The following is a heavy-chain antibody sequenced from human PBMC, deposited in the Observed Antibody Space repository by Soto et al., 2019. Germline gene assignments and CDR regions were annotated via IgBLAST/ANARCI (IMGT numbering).Heavy chain of an antibody. CDR3: AKDPGWALFVVVVAADY. CDR2: ISGSGGST. CDR1: GFTISSYA. V-gene: IGHV3-23*01. Sequence: EMQLLESGGGLVQHGGSLRLSCAASGFTISSYAMSWVRQAPGKGLEWVSAISGSGGSTYYADSVKGRFTISRDNSKNTLYLQMNSLRAEDTAVYYCAKDPGWALFVVVVAADYWGQGTLVTVSS. J-gene: IGHJ4*02. D-gene: IGHD2-15*01.